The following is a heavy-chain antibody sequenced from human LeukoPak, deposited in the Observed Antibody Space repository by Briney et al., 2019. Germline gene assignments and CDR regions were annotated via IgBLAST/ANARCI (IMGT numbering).Heavy chain of an antibody. Sequence: PGGSLRLSCAASGLTVSSSYMSWVRQAPGKGLEWVSIIYSGGNTYYADSVKGRFTISRDNSKNTLYLQMNSLRAEDTAVYYCARVVTGAGIDNWGQGTLVTVSS. J-gene: IGHJ4*02. V-gene: IGHV3-53*01. CDR3: ARVVTGAGIDN. CDR1: GLTVSSSY. D-gene: IGHD3-10*01. CDR2: IYSGGNT.